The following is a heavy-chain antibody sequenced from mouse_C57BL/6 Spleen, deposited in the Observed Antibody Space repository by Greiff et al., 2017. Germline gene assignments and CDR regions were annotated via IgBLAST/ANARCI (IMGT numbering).Heavy chain of an antibody. Sequence: EVMLVESGGDLVKPGGSLKLSCAASGFTFSSYGMSWVRQTPDKRLEWVATISSGGSYTYYPDSVKGRFTISRDNAKNTLYLQMSSLKSEDTAMYYGARGGLYYFDYWGQGTTLTVSS. V-gene: IGHV5-6*01. D-gene: IGHD3-3*01. CDR1: GFTFSSYG. CDR3: ARGGLYYFDY. CDR2: ISSGGSYT. J-gene: IGHJ2*01.